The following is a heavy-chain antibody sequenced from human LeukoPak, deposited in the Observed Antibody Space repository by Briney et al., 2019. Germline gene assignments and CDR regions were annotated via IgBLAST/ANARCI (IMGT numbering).Heavy chain of an antibody. CDR1: GYSFTSYW. D-gene: IGHD6-19*01. V-gene: IGHV5-51*01. CDR3: ARTGYSSGWYWDYYYYMDV. Sequence: GESLKISCKGSGYSFTSYWIGWVRQMPGKGLEWMGIIYPGDSDTRYSPSFQGQVTISADKSISTAYLQWSSLKASDTAMYYCARTGYSSGWYWDYYYYMDVWGKGTTVTVSS. CDR2: IYPGDSDT. J-gene: IGHJ6*03.